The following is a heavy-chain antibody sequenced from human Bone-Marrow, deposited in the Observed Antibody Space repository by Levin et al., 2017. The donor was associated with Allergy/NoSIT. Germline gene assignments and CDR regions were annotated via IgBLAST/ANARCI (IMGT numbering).Heavy chain of an antibody. CDR1: EKSYTFYY. V-gene: IGHV1-46*01. D-gene: IGHD1-1*01. CDR2: INSRGDNS. CDR3: ARNVEDTGH. Sequence: GESLKISCKTSEKSYTFYYMHWVRQAPGQGLEWMGMINSRGDNSTSSQRFHDRVTMTWETSTRTVYMELRSLRSDDTAVYYCARNVEDTGHWGQGTLVIVSS. J-gene: IGHJ4*02.